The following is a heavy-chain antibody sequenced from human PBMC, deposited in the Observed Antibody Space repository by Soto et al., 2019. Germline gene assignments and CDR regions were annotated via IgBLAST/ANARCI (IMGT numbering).Heavy chain of an antibody. CDR2: MYYSGSN. CDR1: GGSISSRTFW. CDR3: ARHPRDDYNYGGSGIFDY. D-gene: IGHD4-4*01. V-gene: IGHV4-39*01. J-gene: IGHJ4*02. Sequence: SETLSLTCSVSGGSISSRTFWWAWIRQPPGKGLEWIGDMYYSGSNYSSPSLKSRVTLSVDTSKNQLSLKLNSVTAADTAVYYCARHPRDDYNYGGSGIFDYWGQGTLVTVSS.